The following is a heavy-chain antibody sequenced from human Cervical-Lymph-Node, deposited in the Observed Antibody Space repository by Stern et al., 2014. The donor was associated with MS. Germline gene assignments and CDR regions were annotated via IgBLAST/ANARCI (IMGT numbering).Heavy chain of an antibody. Sequence: VQLVESGGGVVHPGGSLRLSCAASGFTFSRHAMHWVRQFPGKGLEWVAVLWPDGGDTYYADSVKGRFTISRDNSRNTLSLQMHSLRVEDTAVYYCARAASYDVMLGDADSWGQGTLVSVSS. D-gene: IGHD3-3*01. J-gene: IGHJ4*02. V-gene: IGHV3-33*01. CDR2: LWPDGGDT. CDR3: ARAASYDVMLGDADS. CDR1: GFTFSRHA.